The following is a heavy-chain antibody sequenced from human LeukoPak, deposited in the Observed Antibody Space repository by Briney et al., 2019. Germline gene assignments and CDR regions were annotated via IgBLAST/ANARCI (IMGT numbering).Heavy chain of an antibody. CDR1: GYSISCGYY. CDR3: ARVAYIGDWFDP. J-gene: IGHJ5*02. Sequence: PSETLSLTCTVSGYSISCGYYWGWIRQPPGKGLEWIGSIYHSGSTYYNPSLKSRVTISVDTSKNQFSLKLSSVTAADTAVYYCARVAYIGDWFDPWGPGTLVTVSS. CDR2: IYHSGST. D-gene: IGHD3-16*01. V-gene: IGHV4-38-2*02.